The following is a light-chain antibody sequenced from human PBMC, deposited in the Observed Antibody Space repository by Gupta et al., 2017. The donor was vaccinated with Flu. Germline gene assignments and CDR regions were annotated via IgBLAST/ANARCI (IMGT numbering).Light chain of an antibody. Sequence: DIQMTQSPSSLSASVGDSVTITCRASQGVSYYLAWYQQKPGKVPKLLIYAATTLQSGVPSRFSGRGSGTDFTLTISSLQPEDDAVYYCLRDNSDPRTFGPGTRVEVK. J-gene: IGKJ1*01. CDR3: LRDNSDPRT. CDR2: AAT. V-gene: IGKV1-27*01. CDR1: QGVSYY.